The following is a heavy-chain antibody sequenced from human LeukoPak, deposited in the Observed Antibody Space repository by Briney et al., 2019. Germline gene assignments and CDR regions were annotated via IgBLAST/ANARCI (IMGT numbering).Heavy chain of an antibody. D-gene: IGHD3-22*01. CDR1: GGTFSSYA. J-gene: IGHJ4*02. Sequence: ASVKVSCKASGGTFSSYAITWIRQAPGQGLEWMGGIIPIFGRVNYAQKFQGRVTITADESTSTAYMELRSLRSDDTAVYYCARMVSSGYLVGYWGQGTLVTVSS. CDR3: ARMVSSGYLVGY. V-gene: IGHV1-69*13. CDR2: IIPIFGRV.